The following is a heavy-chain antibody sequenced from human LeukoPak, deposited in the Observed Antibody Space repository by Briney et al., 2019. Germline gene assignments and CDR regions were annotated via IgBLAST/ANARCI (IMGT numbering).Heavy chain of an antibody. CDR1: GGSFSGYY. D-gene: IGHD3-10*01. J-gene: IGHJ4*02. Sequence: PSETLSLTCAVYGGSFSGYYWSWIRQPPGKGLEWIGEINHSGSTNYNPSLKSRVTISVDMSKNQFSLKLSSVTAADTAVYYCASRRDGSGSYDYWGQGTLVTVSS. CDR2: INHSGST. CDR3: ASRRDGSGSYDY. V-gene: IGHV4-34*01.